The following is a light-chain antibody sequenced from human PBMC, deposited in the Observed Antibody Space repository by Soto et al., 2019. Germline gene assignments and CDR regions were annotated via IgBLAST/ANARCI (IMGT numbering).Light chain of an antibody. CDR3: QQYKDYPIT. V-gene: IGKV1-5*01. CDR1: HSINSW. J-gene: IGKJ5*01. Sequence: DIQMTQSPSTLSASVGDRVTITCRASHSINSWLAWYQQKPGKAPKLLIYDASSLESGVPSRFSGSGSGTEFTLTISSLQPDDFASYYCQQYKDYPITFGQGTRLEIK. CDR2: DAS.